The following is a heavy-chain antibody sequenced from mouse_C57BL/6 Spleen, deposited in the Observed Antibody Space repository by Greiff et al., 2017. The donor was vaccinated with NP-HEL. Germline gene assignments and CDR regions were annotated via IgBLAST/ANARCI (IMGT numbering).Heavy chain of an antibody. V-gene: IGHV1-62-2*01. CDR1: GYTFTEYT. CDR2: FYPGSGSI. Sequence: VQRVESGAELVKPGASVKLSCKASGYTFTEYTIHWVKQRSGQGLEWIGWFYPGSGSIKYNEKFKGKATLTADKSSSTAYMQFSSLTSEDSAIYYCARKDYGSSYLFAYWGQGTLVTVSA. CDR3: ARKDYGSSYLFAY. J-gene: IGHJ3*01. D-gene: IGHD1-1*01.